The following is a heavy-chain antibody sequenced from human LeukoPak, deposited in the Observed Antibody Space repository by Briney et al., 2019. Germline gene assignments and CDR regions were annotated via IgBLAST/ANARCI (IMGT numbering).Heavy chain of an antibody. CDR1: GFTFSRYW. CDR2: IKQDGSEE. Sequence: EGSLRLSCAASGFTFSRYWMSWVRQAPGKGLEWVANIKQDGSEENYVDSVKGRFTVSRDNAKNSLYLQMNSLRVDDTAVYYCARAEATIHSYLWPGHLGSVNNYYNCFDPWGQGTQVTVSS. CDR3: ARAEATIHSYLWPGHLGSVNNYYNCFDP. V-gene: IGHV3-7*01. J-gene: IGHJ5*02. D-gene: IGHD3-10*01.